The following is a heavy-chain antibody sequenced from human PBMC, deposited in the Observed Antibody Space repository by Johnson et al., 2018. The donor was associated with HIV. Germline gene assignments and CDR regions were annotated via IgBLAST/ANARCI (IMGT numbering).Heavy chain of an antibody. CDR1: GFTFSSHA. V-gene: IGHV3-30*04. J-gene: IGHJ3*02. Sequence: QVQLVESGGGVVQPGRSLRLSCAVSGFTFSSHAMHWVRQAPGTGLEWVALISYDGRNKYYADSVKGRFTISRDNSKNNLYLQMNSLRPEDTAVYYCAKDGFWVGAFDIWGQGTMVTVSS. CDR2: ISYDGRNK. D-gene: IGHD3-10*01. CDR3: AKDGFWVGAFDI.